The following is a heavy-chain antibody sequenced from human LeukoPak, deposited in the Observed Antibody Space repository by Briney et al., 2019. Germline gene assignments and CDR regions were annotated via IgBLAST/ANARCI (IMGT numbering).Heavy chain of an antibody. J-gene: IGHJ6*04. CDR2: IRSDGDT. V-gene: IGHV3-13*01. CDR1: GFTFSSYD. CDR3: ARGGRDLLTTISNWGLGV. Sequence: GGSLRLSCAASGFTFSSYDMHWVRQRPGKGLEWGSAIRSDGDTFYPDSVKGRFTISRDNAKNSLYLEMNSLRPGDTAVYYCARGGRDLLTTISNWGLGVWGKGTAVTVSS. D-gene: IGHD7-27*01.